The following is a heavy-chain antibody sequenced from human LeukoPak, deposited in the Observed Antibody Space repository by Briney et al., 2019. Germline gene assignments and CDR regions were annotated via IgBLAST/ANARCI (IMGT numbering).Heavy chain of an antibody. CDR2: IYSGGST. D-gene: IGHD3-10*01. J-gene: IGHJ6*03. Sequence: GGSLRLSCAASEFTVSSNYMSWVREAPGKGLEGVSVIYSGGSTYYADSVKGRFTISRDNSKNTLYLQMNSLRAEDTAVYYCARDGSGSYYQPYYYYFMDVWGKGTTVTISS. CDR1: EFTVSSNY. CDR3: ARDGSGSYYQPYYYYFMDV. V-gene: IGHV3-66*01.